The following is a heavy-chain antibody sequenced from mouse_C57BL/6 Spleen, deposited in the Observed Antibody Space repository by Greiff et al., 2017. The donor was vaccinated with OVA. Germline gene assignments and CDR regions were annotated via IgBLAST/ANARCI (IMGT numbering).Heavy chain of an antibody. Sequence: EVKVVESEGGLVQPGSSMKLSCTASGFTFSDYYMAWVRQVPEKGLEWVANINYDGSSTYYLDSLKSRFIISRDNAKNILYLQMSSLKSEDTATYYCAREDYGSSYGWFAYWGQGTLVTVSA. D-gene: IGHD1-1*01. V-gene: IGHV5-16*01. CDR3: AREDYGSSYGWFAY. CDR1: GFTFSDYY. J-gene: IGHJ3*01. CDR2: INYDGSST.